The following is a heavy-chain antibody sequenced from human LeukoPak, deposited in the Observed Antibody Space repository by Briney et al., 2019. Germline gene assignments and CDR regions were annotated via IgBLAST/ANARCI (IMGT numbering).Heavy chain of an antibody. CDR3: ARLYGYTYGHGGMDV. V-gene: IGHV4-59*08. CDR1: GGXINNYY. J-gene: IGHJ6*02. Sequence: SETLSLTCTVSGGXINNYYCSWIRQPPGEGQEWIGYTHDSGTTNYNPSLKTRVTISVDTSKIQFSLNLTSVTAADTAVYYCARLYGYTYGHGGMDVWGQGTTVTVSS. D-gene: IGHD5-18*01. CDR2: THDSGTT.